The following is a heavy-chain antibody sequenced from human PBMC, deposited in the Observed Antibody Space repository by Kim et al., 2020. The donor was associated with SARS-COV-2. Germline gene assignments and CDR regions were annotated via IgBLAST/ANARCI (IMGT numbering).Heavy chain of an antibody. Sequence: SETLSLTCSVSGGSIYSLTYYWGWIRQPPGKELEWIGSIYYSESTYYNPSLKSRVTISIDTSKNQFYLKLTSVTAADTAVYFCARHFDEYVWGKYCIDNWGRGTQVTVSS. CDR3: ARHFDEYVWGKYCIDN. CDR1: GGSIYSLTYY. J-gene: IGHJ4*02. CDR2: IYYSEST. D-gene: IGHD3-16*01. V-gene: IGHV4-39*01.